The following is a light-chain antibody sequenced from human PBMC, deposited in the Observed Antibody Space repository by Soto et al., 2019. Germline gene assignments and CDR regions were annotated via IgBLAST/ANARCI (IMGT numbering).Light chain of an antibody. V-gene: IGLV3-1*01. Sequence: SYELTQPPSVSVSPGQTANITCSGDKLEDKYVCWYQQKVGQSPVLVLYQDDRRPSGIPERFSGSNSGNTATLTISGTQAMDEADYFCHAWDSNTAIFGGGTKVTVL. J-gene: IGLJ2*01. CDR2: QDD. CDR3: HAWDSNTAI. CDR1: KLEDKY.